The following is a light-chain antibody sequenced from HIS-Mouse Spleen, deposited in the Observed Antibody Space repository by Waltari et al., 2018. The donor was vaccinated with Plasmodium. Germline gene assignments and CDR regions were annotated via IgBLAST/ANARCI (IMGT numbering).Light chain of an antibody. V-gene: IGKV4-1*01. CDR2: WAF. Sequence: DIVMTQSPDSLAVSLGERATINCKSSQSFLYSSNNKNYLDWYQQKPGQPPKLLIYWAFTRYSRVPDRFRCLWSGTVFTLTISSLQAYDVAVYYSQQYYTTPRSFGQLTELDIQ. CDR1: QSFLYSSNNKNY. CDR3: QQYYTTPRS. J-gene: IGKJ2*01.